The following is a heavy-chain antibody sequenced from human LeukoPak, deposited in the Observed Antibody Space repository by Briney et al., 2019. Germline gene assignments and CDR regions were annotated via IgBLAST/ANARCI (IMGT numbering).Heavy chain of an antibody. Sequence: PSETLSLTCTVSGGSISGYYWSWIRQPPGKGLEWIGEINHSGSTNYNPSLKSRVTISVDTSKNQFSLKLSSVTAADTAVYYCARGPYSSSWYEFDYWGQGTLVTVSS. V-gene: IGHV4-34*01. J-gene: IGHJ4*02. CDR3: ARGPYSSSWYEFDY. CDR2: INHSGST. D-gene: IGHD6-13*01. CDR1: GGSISGYY.